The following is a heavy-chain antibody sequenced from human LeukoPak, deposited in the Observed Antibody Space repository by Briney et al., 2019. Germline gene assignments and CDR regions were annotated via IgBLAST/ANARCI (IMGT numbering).Heavy chain of an antibody. CDR2: IRGTSTYI. Sequence: GGALRLSCPASGFTFSSYSMNWVRQAPGKGLEWVSSIRGTSTYIYYADSVKGRVTISRDNAKNSLYLQMNRLRAEDTAVYYCARRPFPPTTINTSYYYMDVWGKGTTVTVSS. CDR1: GFTFSSYS. CDR3: ARRPFPPTTINTSYYYMDV. J-gene: IGHJ6*03. V-gene: IGHV3-21*01. D-gene: IGHD4-11*01.